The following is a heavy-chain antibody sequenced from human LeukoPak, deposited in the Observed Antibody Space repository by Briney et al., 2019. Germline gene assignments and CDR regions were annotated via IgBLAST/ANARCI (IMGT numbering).Heavy chain of an antibody. V-gene: IGHV1-18*01. CDR2: ISAYNGNT. Sequence: ASVKVSCKASGYTFTSYGISWVRQAPGQGLEWMGWISAYNGNTNYAQKLQGRVTMTTDTSTSTAYMELRSLRSDDTAVYYCAGGVRSYYDFWSGYPYYYMDVWGKGTTVTVSS. CDR1: GYTFTSYG. CDR3: AGGVRSYYDFWSGYPYYYMDV. J-gene: IGHJ6*03. D-gene: IGHD3-3*01.